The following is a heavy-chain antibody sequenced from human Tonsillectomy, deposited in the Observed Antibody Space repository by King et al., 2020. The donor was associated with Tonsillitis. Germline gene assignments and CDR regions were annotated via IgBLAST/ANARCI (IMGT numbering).Heavy chain of an antibody. Sequence: VQLVESGGDVVQPGRSLRLSCAASEFTFSSFAMHWVRQAPGKGLEWVAGIPYDGSNKYYADSVKGRFTISRDNSKNTLYLQMNSLRAEDTAVYYCTSVIDYWGQGTLVTVDS. CDR1: EFTFSSFA. J-gene: IGHJ4*02. CDR2: IPYDGSNK. V-gene: IGHV3-30*04. CDR3: TSVIDY.